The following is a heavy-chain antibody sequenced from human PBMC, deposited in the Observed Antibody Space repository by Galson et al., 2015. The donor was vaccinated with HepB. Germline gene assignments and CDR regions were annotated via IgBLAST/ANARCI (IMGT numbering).Heavy chain of an antibody. V-gene: IGHV3-23*01. Sequence: SLRLSCAASGFSFNYYAMSWVRQAPGKGLEWVSAISASGGTTYFTDSVKGRFTISRANSKNTLYLQMNSLRAEDTAVYYCAKTRGLQYYLDSWGQGTLVSVSS. CDR1: GFSFNYYA. D-gene: IGHD4-11*01. J-gene: IGHJ4*02. CDR3: AKTRGLQYYLDS. CDR2: ISASGGTT.